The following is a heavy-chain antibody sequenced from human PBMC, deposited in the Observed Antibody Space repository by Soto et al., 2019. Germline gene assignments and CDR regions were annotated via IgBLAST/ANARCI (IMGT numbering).Heavy chain of an antibody. J-gene: IGHJ4*02. CDR3: SNSAQGYDILTGYYPSTIDY. D-gene: IGHD3-9*01. Sequence: GGSLRLSCAASGFTFSSYAMSWVRQAPGKGLEWVSAISGSGGSTYYADSVKGRFTISRDNSKNTLYLQMNSLRAEDTAVYFCSNSAQGYDILTGYYPSTIDYWGQGTLVTVSS. CDR2: ISGSGGST. CDR1: GFTFSSYA. V-gene: IGHV3-23*01.